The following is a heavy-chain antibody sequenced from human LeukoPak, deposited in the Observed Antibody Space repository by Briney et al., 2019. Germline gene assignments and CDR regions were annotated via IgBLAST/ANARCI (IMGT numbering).Heavy chain of an antibody. Sequence: SETLSLTCTVSGGSISSSSYYWGWIRQPPGKGLEWIGRIYYSGSTYYNPSLKSRVTISVDTSKNQFSLKLSSVTAADTAVYYCARHNTVTTNVFDYWGQGTLVTVSS. J-gene: IGHJ4*02. CDR3: ARHNTVTTNVFDY. D-gene: IGHD4-17*01. CDR1: GGSISSSSYY. V-gene: IGHV4-39*07. CDR2: IYYSGST.